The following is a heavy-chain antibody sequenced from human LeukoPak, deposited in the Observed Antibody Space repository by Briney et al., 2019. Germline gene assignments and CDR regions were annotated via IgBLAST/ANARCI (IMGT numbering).Heavy chain of an antibody. D-gene: IGHD4-17*01. CDR1: GGSISSYY. CDR3: ARIATKVTTPYYYYYYYMDV. CDR2: IYYGGST. J-gene: IGHJ6*03. Sequence: PSETLSLTCTVSGGSISSYYWSWIRQPPGKGLEWIGYIYYGGSTNYNPSLKRRVTISVDTSKNQFSLKLSSVTAADTAVYYCARIATKVTTPYYYYYYYMDVWGKGTTVTISS. V-gene: IGHV4-59*12.